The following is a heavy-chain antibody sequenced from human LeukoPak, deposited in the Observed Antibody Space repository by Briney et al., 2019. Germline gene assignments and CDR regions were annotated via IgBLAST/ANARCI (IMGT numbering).Heavy chain of an antibody. J-gene: IGHJ4*02. CDR3: ARRSAAVDY. D-gene: IGHD6-13*01. CDR1: GFNFSAYA. CDR2: ISYDGSHK. Sequence: GGSLRLSCAVSGFNFSAYAMHWVRQAPGKGLDWVAVISYDGSHKYYADSVRGRFTISRDNSKNTVYLQMNSLRTEDTAVYSCARRSAAVDYWGQGTLVTVSP. V-gene: IGHV3-30-3*01.